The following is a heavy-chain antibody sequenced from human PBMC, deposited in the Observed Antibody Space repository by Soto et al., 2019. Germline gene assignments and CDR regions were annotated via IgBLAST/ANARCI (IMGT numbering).Heavy chain of an antibody. D-gene: IGHD3-10*01. J-gene: IGHJ6*02. CDR2: INPSGGST. V-gene: IGHV1-46*01. CDR1: GYTFTSYY. Sequence: ASVKVSCQPSGYTFTSYYMHWVRQAPGQGLEWMGIINPSGGSTSYAQKFQGRVTMTRDTSTSTVYMELSSLRSEDTAVYYCARDAVRAFPGPGSHYGMDVWGQGTTVTVSS. CDR3: ARDAVRAFPGPGSHYGMDV.